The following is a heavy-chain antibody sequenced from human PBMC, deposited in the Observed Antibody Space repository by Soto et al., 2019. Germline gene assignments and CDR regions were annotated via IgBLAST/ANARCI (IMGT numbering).Heavy chain of an antibody. D-gene: IGHD6-6*01. CDR2: SNPNSGGT. CDR3: ATGGSSSSSYYYYYMDV. J-gene: IGHJ6*03. CDR1: GYTFTGYY. V-gene: IGHV1-2*04. Sequence: QVQLVQSGAEVKKPGASVKVSCTASGYTFTGYYMHWVRLAPGQGLEWMGWSNPNSGGTNYARKFQGWVTMTRDTSISTAYMELSRLTSDDTAVYYCATGGSSSSSYYYYYMDVWGKGTTVTVSS.